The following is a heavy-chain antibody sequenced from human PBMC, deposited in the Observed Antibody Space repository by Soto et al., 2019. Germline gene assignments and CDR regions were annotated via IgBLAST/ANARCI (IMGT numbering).Heavy chain of an antibody. V-gene: IGHV1-3*04. CDR3: AREDGGGAFDY. CDR2: ITTASGDT. J-gene: IGHJ4*01. CDR1: GYLFSVYH. D-gene: IGHD3-10*01. Sequence: GAPVKGSCKTVGYLFSVYHVHWGRQAPGQSPEWMGYITTASGDTEYSQKLQGRVTITSDTSASTVYMDLSSLTSEDTAVYYCAREDGGGAFDYWGQGTLVTVSS.